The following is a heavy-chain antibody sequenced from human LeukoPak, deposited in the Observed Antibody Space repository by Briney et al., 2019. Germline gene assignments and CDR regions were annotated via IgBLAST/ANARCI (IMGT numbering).Heavy chain of an antibody. J-gene: IGHJ2*01. CDR3: ARTRSDTASDWCFDL. D-gene: IGHD5-18*01. CDR2: IIPIFGTA. V-gene: IGHV1-69*13. Sequence: ASVKVSCKASGGTFSSYAISWVRQAPGQGLEWMGGIIPIFGTANYAQKFQGRVTITADESTSTAYMELSSLRSEDTAVYYCARTRSDTASDWCFDLWGRGTAVTVSS. CDR1: GGTFSSYA.